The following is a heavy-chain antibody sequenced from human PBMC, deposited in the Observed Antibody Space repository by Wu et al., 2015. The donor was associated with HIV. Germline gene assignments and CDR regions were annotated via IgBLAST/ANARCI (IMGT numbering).Heavy chain of an antibody. J-gene: IGHJ3*01. CDR1: GYTFTSYE. V-gene: IGHV1-8*01. CDR3: ARTRIGVAVGDAFDV. D-gene: IGHD6-19*01. CDR2: MNPNTDNT. Sequence: QGQLVQSGAEVKKPGASVKVSCKASGYTFTSYEINWVRQSTGQGLEWMGRMNPNTDNTAHAEKFQGRIFMTRDTSITTAYLELKSLRYEDTAVYFCARTRIGVAVGDAFDVWGEGTRVIVSS.